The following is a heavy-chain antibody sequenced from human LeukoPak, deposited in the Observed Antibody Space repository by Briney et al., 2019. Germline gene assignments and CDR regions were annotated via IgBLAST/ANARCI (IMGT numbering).Heavy chain of an antibody. V-gene: IGHV3-48*01. J-gene: IGHJ4*02. CDR3: ARDYDSSGPIGLDY. D-gene: IGHD3-22*01. CDR1: GFTFSSYS. Sequence: GGSLRLSCAASGFTFSSYSMNWVRQAPGKGLEWVSYISSSSSTIYYADSVKGRFTISRDNAKNSLYLQMNSLRAEDTAVYYCARDYDSSGPIGLDYWGQGTLVTVSS. CDR2: ISSSSSTI.